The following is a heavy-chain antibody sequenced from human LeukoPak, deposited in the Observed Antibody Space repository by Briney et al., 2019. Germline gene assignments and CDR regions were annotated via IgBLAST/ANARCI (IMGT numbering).Heavy chain of an antibody. Sequence: SETLSLTCTLSGGSTRVSSNYWGRIRQPPGKGREWIGTIYYSGRTYYNPSLKSRVTISVDTSEKQFSLKMSSVAAADTAVYYCARDLVGPWGAFDYWGQGTLVTVSS. D-gene: IGHD3-16*01. V-gene: IGHV4-39*07. CDR1: GGSTRVSSNY. J-gene: IGHJ4*02. CDR3: ARDLVGPWGAFDY. CDR2: IYYSGRT.